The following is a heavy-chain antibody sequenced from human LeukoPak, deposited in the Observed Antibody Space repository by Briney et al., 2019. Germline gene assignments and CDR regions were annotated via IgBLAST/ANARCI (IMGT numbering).Heavy chain of an antibody. CDR3: ARSAVTGADWFGP. J-gene: IGHJ5*02. V-gene: IGHV1-3*01. D-gene: IGHD2-21*02. CDR2: INAGNGNT. CDR1: GYTFTSYS. Sequence: EASVKVSCKASGYTFTSYSMHWVRQAPGQRLEWMGWINAGNGNTKFSQKFQGRVTITRDTSASTAYMELRSLRSDDTAVYYCARSAVTGADWFGPWGQGTLVTVSS.